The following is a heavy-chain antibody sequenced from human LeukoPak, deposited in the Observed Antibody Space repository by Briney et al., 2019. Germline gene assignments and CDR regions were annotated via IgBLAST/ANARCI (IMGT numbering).Heavy chain of an antibody. CDR3: ARLRGAMTPVTSDFDY. CDR2: GFYSGSA. Sequence: SETLSLTCTVSGGSISGCSYYWAWIRQPPGKGLEWIVSGFYSGSAYYNPSLKSRVSISVDTSKNHFSLNLSSVTAADTAVYYCARLRGAMTPVTSDFDYWGQGTLVTVSS. J-gene: IGHJ4*02. V-gene: IGHV4-39*02. D-gene: IGHD4-17*01. CDR1: GGSISGCSYY.